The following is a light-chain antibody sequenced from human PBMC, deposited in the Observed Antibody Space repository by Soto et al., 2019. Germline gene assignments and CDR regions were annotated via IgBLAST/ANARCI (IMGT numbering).Light chain of an antibody. J-gene: IGLJ2*01. CDR2: RNN. CDR1: SSNIGSNY. Sequence: HSVLTQPPSASGTPGQRVTISCSGSSSNIGSNYVYWYQQLPGTAPKHLIYRNNQPPSGVPDRFSGSKSGTSASLAISGLRSEDEADYYCAAWDDSLSAVVFGGGTKLTVL. V-gene: IGLV1-47*01. CDR3: AAWDDSLSAVV.